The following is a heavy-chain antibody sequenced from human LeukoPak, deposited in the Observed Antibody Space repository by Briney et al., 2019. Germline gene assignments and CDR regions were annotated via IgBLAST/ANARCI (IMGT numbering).Heavy chain of an antibody. V-gene: IGHV3-21*01. CDR1: GFTFSSYS. CDR3: ARGILTGAFDI. Sequence: GGSLRLSCAASGFTFSSYSMNWVRQAPGKGLEWVSSISSSSSYIYYADSVKGRFTNSRDNAKNSLYLQMNSLRAEDTAVYYCARGILTGAFDIWGQGTMVTVSS. J-gene: IGHJ3*02. CDR2: ISSSSSYI.